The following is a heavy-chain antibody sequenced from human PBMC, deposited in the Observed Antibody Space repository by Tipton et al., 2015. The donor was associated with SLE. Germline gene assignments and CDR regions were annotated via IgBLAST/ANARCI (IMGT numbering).Heavy chain of an antibody. CDR3: TRGGGDFGLKN. V-gene: IGHV4-4*02. D-gene: IGHD3/OR15-3a*01. J-gene: IGHJ4*02. Sequence: TLSLTCVVSGVSISSENWWSWVRQSPGEGLEWIGEIFHSGSTYYNPSLKSRVTISIDTSKNQFSLRLTSVTAADTALYYCTRGGGDFGLKNWGQGTLVTVSS. CDR2: IFHSGST. CDR1: GVSISSENW.